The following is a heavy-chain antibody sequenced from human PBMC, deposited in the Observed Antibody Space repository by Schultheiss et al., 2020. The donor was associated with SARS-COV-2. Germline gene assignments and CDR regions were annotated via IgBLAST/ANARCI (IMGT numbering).Heavy chain of an antibody. CDR3: ARDEHVWGRPGNYYFDY. Sequence: GGSLRLSCAASGFTFSSYAMHWVRQAPGKGLEWVAVISYDGSNKYYADSVKGRFTISRDNSKNTLYLQMNSLRAEDTAVYYCARDEHVWGRPGNYYFDYWGQGTLVTVSS. CDR1: GFTFSSYA. V-gene: IGHV3-30*01. CDR2: ISYDGSNK. D-gene: IGHD3-16*01. J-gene: IGHJ4*02.